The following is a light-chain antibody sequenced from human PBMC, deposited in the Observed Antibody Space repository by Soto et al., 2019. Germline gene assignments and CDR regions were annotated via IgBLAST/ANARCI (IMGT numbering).Light chain of an antibody. J-gene: IGLJ1*01. V-gene: IGLV1-40*01. CDR2: GNS. CDR3: QSYDSSLSRV. CDR1: SSNIGAGYD. Sequence: QSVLTQPPSVSGVPGQRVTISCTGSSSNIGAGYDVHWYQQLPGTAPKLLIYGNSNRPSGVPDRFSGSKSGTSASLAITGLQAEDEADYYCQSYDSSLSRVFGTGTKLTVL.